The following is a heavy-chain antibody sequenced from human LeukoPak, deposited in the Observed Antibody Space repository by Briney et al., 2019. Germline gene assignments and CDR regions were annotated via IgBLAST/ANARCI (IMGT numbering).Heavy chain of an antibody. D-gene: IGHD4-17*01. CDR1: GGSISSGGYS. V-gene: IGHV4-30-2*01. Sequence: SETLSLTCAVSGGSISSGGYSWSWIRQPPGKGLEWIGYIYHSGSTYYNPSLKNRVTISVDRSKNQFSLKLSSVTAADTAVYYCARDSGDGFDYWGQGTLVTVSS. CDR2: IYHSGST. CDR3: ARDSGDGFDY. J-gene: IGHJ4*02.